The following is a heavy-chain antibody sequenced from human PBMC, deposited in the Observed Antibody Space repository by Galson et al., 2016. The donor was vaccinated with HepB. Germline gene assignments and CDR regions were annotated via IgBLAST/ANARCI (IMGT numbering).Heavy chain of an antibody. Sequence: SVKVSCKASGGTFANYAISWVRQAPGQGLEWMGRVIPTPKYAQKFQARVTFSADESTTTAYMELRSLRSEDTAIYYCALAVVASATLDYWGQGTLVTVSS. D-gene: IGHD2-15*01. V-gene: IGHV1-69*11. CDR1: GGTFANYA. J-gene: IGHJ4*02. CDR2: VIPTP. CDR3: ALAVVASATLDY.